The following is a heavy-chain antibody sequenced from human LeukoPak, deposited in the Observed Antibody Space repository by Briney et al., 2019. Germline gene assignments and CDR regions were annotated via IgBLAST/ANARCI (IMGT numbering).Heavy chain of an antibody. CDR1: GGTFSSYT. CDR2: IIPILGIA. CDR3: ARGEGPYSSITTH. Sequence: GASVKVSCKASGGTFSSYTISWVRQAPGQGLEWMGRIIPILGIANYAQKFQGRVTITADKSTSTAYMELSSLRSEDTAVYYCARGEGPYSSITTHWGQGTLVTVSS. D-gene: IGHD6-13*01. J-gene: IGHJ4*02. V-gene: IGHV1-69*02.